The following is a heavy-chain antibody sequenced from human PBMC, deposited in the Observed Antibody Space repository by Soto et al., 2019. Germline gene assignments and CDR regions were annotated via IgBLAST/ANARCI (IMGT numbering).Heavy chain of an antibody. CDR3: EREGGRATMVRGRYWYFDL. D-gene: IGHD3-10*01. CDR1: GASFSGYY. CDR2: INHSGST. V-gene: IGHV4-34*01. Sequence: ETLALTCAVYGASFSGYYWSWIRQPPGKGLEWIGEINHSGSTNYNPSLKSRVTISVDTSKNQFSLKLSSVTAADTAVYYCEREGGRATMVRGRYWYFDLWGRGTLVTVYS. J-gene: IGHJ2*01.